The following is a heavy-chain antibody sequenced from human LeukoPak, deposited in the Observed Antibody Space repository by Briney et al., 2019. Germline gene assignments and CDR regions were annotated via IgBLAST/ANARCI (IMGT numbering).Heavy chain of an antibody. D-gene: IGHD6-6*01. CDR3: AKIAARDTGEGY. Sequence: ASVKVSCKASGYTSTSNHIHWVRQAPGQGLEWMGVINPSGDSTSYAPKFQGRVTVTRDTSTSTVYMELSSLRSEDTGIYYCAKIAARDTGEGYWGQGTPVTVSS. V-gene: IGHV1-46*01. CDR2: INPSGDST. CDR1: GYTSTSNH. J-gene: IGHJ4*02.